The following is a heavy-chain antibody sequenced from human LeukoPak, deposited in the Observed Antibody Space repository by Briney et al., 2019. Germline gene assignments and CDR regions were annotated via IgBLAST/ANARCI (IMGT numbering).Heavy chain of an antibody. CDR2: ISYDGSNK. Sequence: GRSLRLSCAASGFTFSSYGMHWVRQAPGKGLEWVAVISYDGSNKYYADSVKGRFTISRDNSKNTLYLQMGSLRPEDMAVYYCARLTSTIPDAFDIWGQGTMVTVSS. D-gene: IGHD3-3*01. J-gene: IGHJ3*02. CDR3: ARLTSTIPDAFDI. V-gene: IGHV3-30*03. CDR1: GFTFSSYG.